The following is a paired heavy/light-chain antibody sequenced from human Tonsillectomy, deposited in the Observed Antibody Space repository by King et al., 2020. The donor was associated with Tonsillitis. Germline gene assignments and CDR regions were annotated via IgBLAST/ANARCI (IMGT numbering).Light chain of an antibody. CDR3: QQYGTSMYT. Sequence: EIVLTQSPGTLSLSPGERATLSCRASQTVSSDYLAWYQQKPGQAPRLLIYGASSRATGIPDRFSGSGSGTDFTLTISRLEPEDFAVYYCQQYGTSMYTFGQGTKLEIK. J-gene: IGKJ2*01. V-gene: IGKV3-20*01. CDR2: GAS. CDR1: QTVSSDY.
Heavy chain of an antibody. CDR3: ARQTGPDNSGSYVSPLPGWYFDL. V-gene: IGHV4-39*01. Sequence: QLQLQESGPGLVKPSETLSLTCTVSGGSISSTSHYWGWIRQPPGKGLEWIGSIYYSGSTYYSPSLKSRVTISLDTSKKLFSLRLMSVTAADTAMYYCARQTGPDNSGSYVSPLPGWYFDLWGRATLVTVSS. CDR2: IYYSGST. D-gene: IGHD6-25*01. CDR1: GGSISSTSHY. J-gene: IGHJ2*01.